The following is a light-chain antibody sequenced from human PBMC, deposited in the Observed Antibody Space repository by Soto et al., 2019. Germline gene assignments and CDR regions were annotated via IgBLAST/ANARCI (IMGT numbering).Light chain of an antibody. J-gene: IGLJ2*01. V-gene: IGLV2-8*01. Sequence: QSALTQPPSASGSPGQSVTISCTGTSSDVGGYNYVSWYQQHPGKAPKLMIYEVSKRPSGVPDRFSGSKSGNTASLTVSGPQAEDEDDYYCSSYAGSNAVVFGGGTKVTVL. CDR3: SSYAGSNAVV. CDR2: EVS. CDR1: SSDVGGYNY.